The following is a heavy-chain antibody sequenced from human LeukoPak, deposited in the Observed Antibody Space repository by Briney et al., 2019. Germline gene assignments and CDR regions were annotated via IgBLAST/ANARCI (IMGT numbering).Heavy chain of an antibody. CDR2: IDYSGNAI. CDR1: GFAFSAYE. CDR3: ATHYSGSMALDR. V-gene: IGHV3-48*03. J-gene: IGHJ1*01. D-gene: IGHD5-12*01. Sequence: PGGSLRLSCAASGFAFSAYEMTWVRQAPGKGLEWVSRIDYSGNAIVYADSVKGRFTISRDNARNSLYLQMTRLRAEDTALYYCATHYSGSMALDRWGQGTRVNVSS.